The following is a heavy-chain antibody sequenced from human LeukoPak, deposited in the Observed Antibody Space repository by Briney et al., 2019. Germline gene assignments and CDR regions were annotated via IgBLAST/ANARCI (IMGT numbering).Heavy chain of an antibody. CDR1: GFTFSSYA. J-gene: IGHJ4*02. Sequence: GGSLRLSCAASGFTFSSYAMHWVRQAPGKGLEWVAVISYDGSNKYYADSVKGRFTISRDNSKNTLYLRMNSLRAEDTAVYYCAKDFSPSGGAPHFDYWGQGTLVTVSS. CDR2: ISYDGSNK. V-gene: IGHV3-30*04. CDR3: AKDFSPSGGAPHFDY. D-gene: IGHD3-16*01.